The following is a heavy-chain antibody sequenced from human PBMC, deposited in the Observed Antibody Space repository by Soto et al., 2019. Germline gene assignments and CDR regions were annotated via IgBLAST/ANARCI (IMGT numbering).Heavy chain of an antibody. CDR1: GGSINSGRSS. D-gene: IGHD1-1*01. Sequence: SETLSLTCSVSGGSINSGRSSWNWIRQPPGKGLEWIAYIYHSGSTYYNPSLKSRVTISVDRSENQFSLKLTSVTAADTAVYYCVRESTTSGPNWFDTWGPGILVTVSS. V-gene: IGHV4-30-2*01. CDR3: VRESTTSGPNWFDT. CDR2: IYHSGST. J-gene: IGHJ5*02.